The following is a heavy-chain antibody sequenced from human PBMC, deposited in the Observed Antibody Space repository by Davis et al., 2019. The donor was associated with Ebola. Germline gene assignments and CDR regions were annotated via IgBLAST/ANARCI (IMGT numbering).Heavy chain of an antibody. J-gene: IGHJ4*02. CDR3: ARADNWNYLDY. D-gene: IGHD1-20*01. Sequence: PSETLSLTCTVSGGSISSYYWSWIRQPPGKGLEWIGYIYYSGSTNYNPSLKSRVTISVDTSKNQFSLKLSSVTAADTAVYYCARADNWNYLDYWGQGTLVTVSS. V-gene: IGHV4-59*12. CDR2: IYYSGST. CDR1: GGSISSYY.